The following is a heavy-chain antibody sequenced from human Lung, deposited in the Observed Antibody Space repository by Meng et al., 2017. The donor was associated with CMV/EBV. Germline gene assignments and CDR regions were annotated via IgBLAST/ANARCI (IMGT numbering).Heavy chain of an antibody. J-gene: IGHJ4*02. D-gene: IGHD3-3*01. V-gene: IGHV3-30*02. CDR1: GLTFSNHG. Sequence: GESXKISCTASGLTFSNHGMHWVRQAPGKGLEWVAFIWSDGSATYYADSARGRFTISRDNSKNTVYLQMNSLRTEDTAVYSCAKDKGVRYLEWFSVRGQKTXVNGSS. CDR3: AKDKGVRYLEWFSV. CDR2: IWSDGSAT.